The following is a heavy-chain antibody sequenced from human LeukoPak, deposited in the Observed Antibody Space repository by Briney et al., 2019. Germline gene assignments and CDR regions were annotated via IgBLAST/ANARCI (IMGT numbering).Heavy chain of an antibody. Sequence: PGGSLRLSCAASGFTFSNYAMNWVRQAPGKGLEWVSSISSSSSYIYYADSVKGRFTISRDNAKNSLYLQMNSLRAEDTAVYYCARKALTSYYDSSGDTFDIWGQGTMVTVSS. CDR1: GFTFSNYA. J-gene: IGHJ3*02. V-gene: IGHV3-21*01. CDR3: ARKALTSYYDSSGDTFDI. CDR2: ISSSSSYI. D-gene: IGHD3-22*01.